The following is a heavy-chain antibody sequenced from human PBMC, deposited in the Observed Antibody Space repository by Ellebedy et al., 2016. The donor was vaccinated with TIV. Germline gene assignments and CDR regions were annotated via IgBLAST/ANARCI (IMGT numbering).Heavy chain of an antibody. CDR1: GGTFSNYG. V-gene: IGHV1-69*13. CDR3: ARGSNYYDNTELAY. CDR2: IVAIFRTT. Sequence: SVKVSXXASGGTFSNYGINWVRQAPGHGLEWIGGIVAIFRTTNYAQKFQGRLTITAGESTSTVYMELSSLRSDDTAVYYCARGSNYYDNTELAYWGQGTLVTVSS. D-gene: IGHD3-22*01. J-gene: IGHJ4*02.